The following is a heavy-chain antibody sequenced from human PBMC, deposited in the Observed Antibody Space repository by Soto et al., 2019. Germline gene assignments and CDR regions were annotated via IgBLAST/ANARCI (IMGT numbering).Heavy chain of an antibody. J-gene: IGHJ4*02. D-gene: IGHD1-26*01. CDR2: ISGSGGRT. V-gene: IGHV3-23*01. Sequence: GVSLRLSCAASGFTFSNYAMSWVRQALGKGLEWVSGISGSGGRTYYADSVKGRFSISRDNSKNTVYLQMNSLRVEDTAVYYCAKDLTVGATTGFDSWGQGTLVTVSS. CDR1: GFTFSNYA. CDR3: AKDLTVGATTGFDS.